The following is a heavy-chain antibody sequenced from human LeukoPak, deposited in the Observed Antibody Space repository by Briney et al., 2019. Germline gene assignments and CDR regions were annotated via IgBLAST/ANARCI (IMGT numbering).Heavy chain of an antibody. V-gene: IGHV1-69*05. CDR3: TRVRRNVDTAMPGGSDF. CDR1: GGTFSTYA. CDR2: IIPIFGTA. D-gene: IGHD5-18*01. Sequence: GASVKVSCKASGGTFSTYAISWVRQAPGQGLEWMGGIIPIFGTANYAQKFQGRVTITTNESTSTAYMELSSLRSEDTAVYYCTRVRRNVDTAMPGGSDFWGQGTLVTVSS. J-gene: IGHJ4*02.